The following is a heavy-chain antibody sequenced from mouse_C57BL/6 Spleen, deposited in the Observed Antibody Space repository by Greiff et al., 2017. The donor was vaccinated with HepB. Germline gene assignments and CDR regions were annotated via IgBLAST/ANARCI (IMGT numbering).Heavy chain of an antibody. J-gene: IGHJ2*01. D-gene: IGHD4-1*01. CDR2: IDPETGGT. V-gene: IGHV1-15*01. Sequence: QVQLKESGAELVRPGASVTLSCKASGYTFTDYEMHWVKQTPVHGLEWIGAIDPETGGTAYNQKFKGKAILTADKSSSTAYMELRSLTSEDSAVYYCTSRWDGYWGQGTTLTVSS. CDR3: TSRWDGY. CDR1: GYTFTDYE.